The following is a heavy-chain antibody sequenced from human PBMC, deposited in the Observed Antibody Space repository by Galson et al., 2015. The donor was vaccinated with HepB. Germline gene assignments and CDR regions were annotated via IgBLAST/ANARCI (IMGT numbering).Heavy chain of an antibody. Sequence: SLRLSCAASGITLSSYDMSWVRQAPGKGLEWVPAISASGDGTTYADSVKGRFTVSRDISKNTLYLQMNSLRAEDTALYYCAKTLNYWYFDLWGRGTLVTVSS. V-gene: IGHV3-23*01. CDR3: AKTLNYWYFDL. CDR2: ISASGDGT. J-gene: IGHJ2*01. CDR1: GITLSSYD.